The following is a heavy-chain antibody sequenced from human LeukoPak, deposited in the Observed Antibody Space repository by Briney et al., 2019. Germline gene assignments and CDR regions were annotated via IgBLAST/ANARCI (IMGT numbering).Heavy chain of an antibody. V-gene: IGHV4-4*07. Sequence: SETLSLTCTVSGGSISSYYWSWIRQPAGKGLEWIGRIYTSGSTNYNPSLKSRVTMSVDTSKNQFSLKLSSVTAADTAVYYCARAPMGDSSSAYYFDYWGQGTLVTVSS. CDR2: IYTSGST. CDR3: ARAPMGDSSSAYYFDY. J-gene: IGHJ4*02. D-gene: IGHD6-6*01. CDR1: GGSISSYY.